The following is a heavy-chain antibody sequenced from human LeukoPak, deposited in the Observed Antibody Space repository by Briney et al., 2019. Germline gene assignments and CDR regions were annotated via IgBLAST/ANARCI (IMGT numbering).Heavy chain of an antibody. V-gene: IGHV1-69*05. D-gene: IGHD3-16*02. CDR2: IIPIFGTA. J-gene: IGHJ4*02. CDR1: GRTFSSYA. Sequence: SVKVSCKASGRTFSSYAISWVRQAPGQGLEWMGVIIPIFGTANYAQKIQGRVTITTDESTSTAYMELSSLRSEDTAVYYCARAANYVWGSYRFDYWGQGTLVTVSS. CDR3: ARAANYVWGSYRFDY.